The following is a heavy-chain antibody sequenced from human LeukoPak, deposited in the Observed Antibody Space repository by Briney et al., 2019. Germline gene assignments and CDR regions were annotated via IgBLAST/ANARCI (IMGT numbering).Heavy chain of an antibody. V-gene: IGHV3-23*01. CDR3: AKPSRRGYSYGYAGNNWFDP. CDR1: GFTFSSYA. J-gene: IGHJ5*02. Sequence: QSGGSLRLSCEASGFTFSSYAMSWVRQAPGKGLEWVSAISGSGGSTYYADSVKGRFTISRDNSKNTLYLQMNSLRAEDTAVYYCAKPSRRGYSYGYAGNNWFDPWGQGTLVTVSS. D-gene: IGHD5-18*01. CDR2: ISGSGGST.